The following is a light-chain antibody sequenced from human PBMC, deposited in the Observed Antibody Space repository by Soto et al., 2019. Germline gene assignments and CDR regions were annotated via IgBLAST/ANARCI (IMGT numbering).Light chain of an antibody. CDR1: RSNIGSNY. CDR3: ATLDDSLSCWV. CDR2: RNN. Sequence: QSVLTQPPSASGTPGQRVTISCSGSRSNIGSNYVYWYQQLPGTAPKLLIYRNNQRPSGVPDRFSGSKSGTSASLAISGLRSGDGADYYWATLDDSLSCWVFGGGTKLAVL. J-gene: IGLJ3*02. V-gene: IGLV1-47*01.